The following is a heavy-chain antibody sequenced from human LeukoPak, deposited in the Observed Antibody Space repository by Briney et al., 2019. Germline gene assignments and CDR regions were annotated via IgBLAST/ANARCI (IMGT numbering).Heavy chain of an antibody. CDR2: IYYSGRT. CDR1: GVSISSGSYY. D-gene: IGHD2-21*01. Sequence: KASETPSLTCTVSGVSISSGSYYWGWIRQPPGKGLEWIGSIYYSGRTYYNPSLKSRVTISVDTSKNQFSLKLSSVTAADTAVYYCASPPLGPAVVSDDYCGEGTLVTVSS. CDR3: ASPPLGPAVVSDDY. J-gene: IGHJ4*02. V-gene: IGHV4-39*01.